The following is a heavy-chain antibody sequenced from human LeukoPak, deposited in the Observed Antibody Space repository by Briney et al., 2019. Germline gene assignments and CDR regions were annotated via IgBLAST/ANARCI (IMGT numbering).Heavy chain of an antibody. CDR1: GFTFGSYA. CDR2: ISGGGTT. D-gene: IGHD6-13*01. CDR3: ARDEPASGGSWFFQH. V-gene: IGHV3-23*01. Sequence: QAGGSLRLSCAVSGFTFGSYAMSWVRQAPGKGLEWVSGISGGGTTYYVHSVKGRFTISRDNSKNTVYLQMNSLRAEDTAVYYCARDEPASGGSWFFQHWGQGTLVTVSS. J-gene: IGHJ1*01.